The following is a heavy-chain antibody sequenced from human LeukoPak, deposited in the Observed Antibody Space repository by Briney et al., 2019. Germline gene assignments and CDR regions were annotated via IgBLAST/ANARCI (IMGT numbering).Heavy chain of an antibody. J-gene: IGHJ4*02. CDR1: GGSISSSSSY. CDR3: TRELSGSQDS. V-gene: IGHV4-39*07. Sequence: SETLSLTCTVSGGSISSSSSYWDWIRQPPGKGLECIGSIFYSGSTYYNPSLKSRVTISVDTSKNQFSLNLSSVTAADTAVYYCTRELSGSQDSWGQGTLVTVSS. CDR2: IFYSGST. D-gene: IGHD3-22*01.